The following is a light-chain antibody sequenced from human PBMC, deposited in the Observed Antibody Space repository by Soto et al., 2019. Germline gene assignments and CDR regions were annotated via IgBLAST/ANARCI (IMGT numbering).Light chain of an antibody. V-gene: IGKV3-15*01. J-gene: IGKJ2*01. CDR3: RQGPTWPLT. Sequence: EIVMTQSPATLSLSPGERAALSCRASQSINSELAWYQQKPGQPPRLLIYGASTRATGVPARFTGSESGSDFTLTISGLQFEDFAVYYSRQGPTWPLTFGQGTRLEI. CDR2: GAS. CDR1: QSINSE.